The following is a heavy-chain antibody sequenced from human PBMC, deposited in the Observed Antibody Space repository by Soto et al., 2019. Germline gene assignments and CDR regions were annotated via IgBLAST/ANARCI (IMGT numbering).Heavy chain of an antibody. CDR3: ARDGPLFAGFQH. CDR1: GFTFSSYS. V-gene: IGHV3-21*01. Sequence: EVQLVESGGGLVKPGGSLRLSCAASGFTFSSYSMNWVRQAPGKGLEWVSSISSSSSYIYYADSVKGRFTISRDNAKNSLYLQMNSLRAEDTAVYYCARDGPLFAGFQHWGQGTLVTVSS. D-gene: IGHD3-3*01. CDR2: ISSSSSYI. J-gene: IGHJ1*01.